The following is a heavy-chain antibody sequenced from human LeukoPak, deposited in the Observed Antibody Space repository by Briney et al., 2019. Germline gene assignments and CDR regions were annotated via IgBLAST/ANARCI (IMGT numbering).Heavy chain of an antibody. V-gene: IGHV3-13*01. CDR3: ARGGTPVAGIDEIDF. J-gene: IGHJ4*02. Sequence: PGGSLRLYCAAAGITCRSYDMHWVRKVKGKGLEWVSAIGIGGDTHYLDSVKGRFTISRENAKNSLYLQMDSLRAGDTAVYYCARGGTPVAGIDEIDFWGQGTLVTVAS. CDR2: IGIGGDT. D-gene: IGHD6-19*01. CDR1: GITCRSYD.